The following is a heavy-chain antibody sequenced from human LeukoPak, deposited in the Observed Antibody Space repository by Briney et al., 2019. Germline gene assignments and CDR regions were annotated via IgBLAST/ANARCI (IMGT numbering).Heavy chain of an antibody. V-gene: IGHV4-59*01. J-gene: IGHJ3*02. D-gene: IGHD4-17*01. CDR2: IYYSGST. Sequence: PSETLSLTCAVYGGSFSGYYWSWIRQPPGKGLEWIGYIYYSGSTNYNPSLKSRVTISVDTSKNQFSLKLSSATAADTAVYYCARERRGYGDYGDAFDIWGQGTMVTVSS. CDR1: GGSFSGYY. CDR3: ARERRGYGDYGDAFDI.